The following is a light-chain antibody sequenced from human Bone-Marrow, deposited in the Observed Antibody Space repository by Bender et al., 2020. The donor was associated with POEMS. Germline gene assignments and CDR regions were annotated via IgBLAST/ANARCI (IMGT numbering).Light chain of an antibody. CDR3: AAWDDSLTAWV. V-gene: IGLV1-47*01. J-gene: IGLJ3*02. CDR2: SND. CDR1: SSDIGTNY. Sequence: QSVLTQPPSASGAPGQTVSISCSGSSSDIGTNYVYWYQQFPGTAPTLLLYSNDQRPSGVPDRFAGAKSGISASLAISGLRSEDEAEYYCAAWDDSLTAWVFGGGTKLTVL.